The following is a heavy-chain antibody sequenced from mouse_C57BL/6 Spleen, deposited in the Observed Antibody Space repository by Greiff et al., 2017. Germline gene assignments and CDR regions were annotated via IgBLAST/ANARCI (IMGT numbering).Heavy chain of an antibody. Sequence: VQLQQSGPVLVKPGASVKMSCKASGYTFTDYYMNWVKQSPGKSLEWIGVINPYNGGTSYNQKFKGKATLTVDKSSSTAYMELNNLTSEYSAVYYCARTGLRDYFDYWGQGTTLTVSS. CDR2: INPYNGGT. D-gene: IGHD2-4*01. V-gene: IGHV1-19*01. CDR1: GYTFTDYY. CDR3: ARTGLRDYFDY. J-gene: IGHJ2*01.